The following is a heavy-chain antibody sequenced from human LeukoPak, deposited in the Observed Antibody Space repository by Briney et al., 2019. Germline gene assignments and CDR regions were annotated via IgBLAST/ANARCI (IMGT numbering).Heavy chain of an antibody. CDR3: ATQYYYMDV. CDR2: IYHSGST. CDR1: GYSISSGYY. V-gene: IGHV4-38-2*01. J-gene: IGHJ6*03. Sequence: SETLSLTCAVSGYSISSGYYWGWIRQPPGKGLEWIGSIYHSGSTYYNPFLKSRVTISVDTSKNQFSLKLSSVTAADTAVYYCATQYYYMDVWGKGTTVTVSS.